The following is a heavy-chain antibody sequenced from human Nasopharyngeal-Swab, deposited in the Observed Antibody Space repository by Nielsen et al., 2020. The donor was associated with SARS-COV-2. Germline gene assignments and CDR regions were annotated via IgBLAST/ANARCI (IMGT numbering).Heavy chain of an antibody. V-gene: IGHV7-4-1*02. CDR3: ARTNSPYAYDL. CDR2: INTNTGSP. CDR1: GYTFTRLG. Sequence: ASVQVSCKASGYTFTRLGINWVRQAPGQGLEWMGWINTNTGSPTYAQGFTGRFVLSLDTSVTTAYLEISSLEAEDTAVYFCARTNSPYAYDLWGQGTMVTVSS. J-gene: IGHJ3*01. D-gene: IGHD2/OR15-2a*01.